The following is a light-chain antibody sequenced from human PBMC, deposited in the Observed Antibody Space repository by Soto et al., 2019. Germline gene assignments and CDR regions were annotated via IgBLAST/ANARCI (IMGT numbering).Light chain of an antibody. CDR3: LPLNRYSPDT. V-gene: IGKV1-9*01. CDR2: AAS. Sequence: DIQLTQSPSFLSASVGDRVTITCRASQGISSYLAWYQQKPGKAPKLLIFAASTLQNGVPSRFSGSGSGTELTLTIRSLQHEDLAPYYCLPLNRYSPDTFGPGTKVDIK. CDR1: QGISSY. J-gene: IGKJ3*01.